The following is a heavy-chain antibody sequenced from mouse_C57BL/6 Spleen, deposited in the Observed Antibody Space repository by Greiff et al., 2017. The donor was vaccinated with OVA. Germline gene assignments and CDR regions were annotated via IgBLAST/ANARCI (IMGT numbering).Heavy chain of an antibody. V-gene: IGHV5-9*01. CDR2: ISGGGGNT. CDR1: GFTFSSYT. D-gene: IGHD1-1*01. CDR3: ARHPAITTVVVPFDY. J-gene: IGHJ2*01. Sequence: DVHLVESGGGLVKPGGSLKLSCAASGFTFSSYTMSWVRQTPEKRLEWVATISGGGGNTYYPDSVKGRFTISRDNAKNTLYLQMSSLRSEDTALYYCARHPAITTVVVPFDYWGQGTTLTVSS.